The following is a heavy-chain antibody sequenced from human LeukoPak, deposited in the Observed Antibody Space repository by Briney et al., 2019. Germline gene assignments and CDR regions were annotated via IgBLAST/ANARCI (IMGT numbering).Heavy chain of an antibody. V-gene: IGHV4-61*01. Sequence: MSSETLSLTCTVSGGSVSSGSYYWSWIRQPPGKGLEWIGHIHYSGSTNYNPSLKSRVTISVDTSKNQFSLNLTSVTAADTAVYYCARGGAFDGYNFPDWGQGTLVTVSS. CDR2: IHYSGST. CDR3: ARGGAFDGYNFPD. D-gene: IGHD5-24*01. J-gene: IGHJ4*02. CDR1: GGSVSSGSYY.